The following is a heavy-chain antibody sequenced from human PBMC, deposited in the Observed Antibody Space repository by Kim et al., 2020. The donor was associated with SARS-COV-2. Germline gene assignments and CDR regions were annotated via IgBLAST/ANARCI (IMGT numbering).Heavy chain of an antibody. V-gene: IGHV3-53*04. CDR1: GFTVSSNY. CDR3: AAPRYSSGWYAGAFDI. J-gene: IGHJ3*02. Sequence: GGSLRLSCAASGFTVSSNYMSWVRQAPGKGLEWVSVIYSGGSTYYADSVKGRFTISRHNSKNTLYLQMNSLRAEDTAVYYCAAPRYSSGWYAGAFDIWGQGTMVTVSS. D-gene: IGHD6-19*01. CDR2: IYSGGST.